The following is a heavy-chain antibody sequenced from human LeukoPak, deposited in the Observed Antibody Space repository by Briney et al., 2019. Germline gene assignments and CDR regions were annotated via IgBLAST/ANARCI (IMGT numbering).Heavy chain of an antibody. Sequence: GESLKISCKVSGYSFTSYCIGWVRQMPGKGLEWMGIIYPGDSGPTYSPSFQGQVTISVNKSINTAYLQWSSLQASDTAMYYCGMSGDRVPLQDDVFDVWGQGTMVTVST. V-gene: IGHV5-51*01. D-gene: IGHD1-26*01. CDR2: IYPGDSGP. CDR3: GMSGDRVPLQDDVFDV. CDR1: GYSFTSYC. J-gene: IGHJ3*01.